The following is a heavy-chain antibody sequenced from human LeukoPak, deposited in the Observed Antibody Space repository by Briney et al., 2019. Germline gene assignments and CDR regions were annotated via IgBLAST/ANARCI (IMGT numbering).Heavy chain of an antibody. CDR1: GGSISSGAYY. CDR2: IYYSGST. CDR3: ARDCDSSSFDNWFDP. Sequence: SETLSLTCTVSGGSISSGAYYWCWIRQPPGRGLEWIGYIYYSGSTYYNPSLKSRVTISVDTNNIPFTLKLSTVTAAATAYYYCARDCDSSSFDNWFDPWGQGTLVTVSS. D-gene: IGHD6-13*01. J-gene: IGHJ5*02. V-gene: IGHV4-30-4*01.